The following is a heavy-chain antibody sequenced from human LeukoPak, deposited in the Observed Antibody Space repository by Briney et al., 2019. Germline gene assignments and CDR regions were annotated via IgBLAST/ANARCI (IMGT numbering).Heavy chain of an antibody. CDR1: GGSISSYY. D-gene: IGHD3-10*01. Sequence: PETLSLTCTVSGGSISSYYWSWIRQPPGKGLEWIGDIYYSGSTNYNPSLKSRVTISVDTSKNQFSLKLSSVTAADTAVYYCARATTGSGSYNPSIPDYWGQGTLVTVSS. CDR3: ARATTGSGSYNPSIPDY. V-gene: IGHV4-59*01. CDR2: IYYSGST. J-gene: IGHJ4*02.